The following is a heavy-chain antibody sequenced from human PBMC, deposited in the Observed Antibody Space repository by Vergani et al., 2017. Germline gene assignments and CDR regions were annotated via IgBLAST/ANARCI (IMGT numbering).Heavy chain of an antibody. J-gene: IGHJ1*01. V-gene: IGHV5-51*01. CDR3: ARIGYDSSGYYGAEYFQH. CDR1: GYSFTSYW. CDR2: IYPGDSGT. Sequence: EVQLVQSGAEVKKPGESLKISCKGSGYSFTSYWIGWVRQMPGKGLEWMGIIYPGDSGTRYSPSFQGQVTISADKSISTAYLQWSSLKASDTAMYYCARIGYDSSGYYGAEYFQHWGQGTLVTVSS. D-gene: IGHD3-22*01.